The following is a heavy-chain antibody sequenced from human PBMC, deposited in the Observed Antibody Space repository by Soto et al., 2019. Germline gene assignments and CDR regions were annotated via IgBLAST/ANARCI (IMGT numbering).Heavy chain of an antibody. CDR3: ARGRYGDY. Sequence: QVHLVQSGAEVKKPGASVKVSCKGSGYGFTTYGITWVRQAPGQALEWMAWISAHNGNTNYAQKLQGRVTVTRDTSTSTAYMELRSLRSDATAVYYCARGRYGDYWGQGALVTVSS. CDR1: GYGFTTYG. CDR2: ISAHNGNT. V-gene: IGHV1-18*01. J-gene: IGHJ4*02. D-gene: IGHD1-1*01.